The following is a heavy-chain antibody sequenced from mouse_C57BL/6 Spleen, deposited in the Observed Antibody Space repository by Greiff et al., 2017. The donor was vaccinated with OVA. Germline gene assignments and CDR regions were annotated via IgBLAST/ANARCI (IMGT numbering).Heavy chain of an antibody. D-gene: IGHD4-1*01. V-gene: IGHV1-64*01. CDR1: GYTFTSYW. J-gene: IGHJ2*01. CDR3: ARELGRGY. CDR2: IHPNSGST. Sequence: QVQLQQPGAELVKPGASVKLSCKASGYTFTSYWMHWVKQRPGQGLEWIGMIHPNSGSTNYNEKFKSKATLTVDTSSITAYMQLSSLTSEDSAVYYCARELGRGYWGQGTTLTVSS.